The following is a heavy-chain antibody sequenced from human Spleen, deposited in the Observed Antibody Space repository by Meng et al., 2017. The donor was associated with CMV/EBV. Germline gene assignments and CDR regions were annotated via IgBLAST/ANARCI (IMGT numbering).Heavy chain of an antibody. CDR2: IYSGGSST. Sequence: GESLKISCAASGFTFSSYAMHWVRQAPGKGLEWVSVIYSGGSSTYYADSVKGRFTISRDNSKNTLYLQMNSLRAEDTAVYYCAKLGYSSSSEDYWGQGTLVTVSS. J-gene: IGHJ4*02. D-gene: IGHD6-6*01. CDR3: AKLGYSSSSEDY. V-gene: IGHV3-23*03. CDR1: GFTFSSYA.